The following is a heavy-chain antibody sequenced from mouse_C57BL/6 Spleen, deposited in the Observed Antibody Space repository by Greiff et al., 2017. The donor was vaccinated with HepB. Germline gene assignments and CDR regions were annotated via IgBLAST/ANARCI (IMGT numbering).Heavy chain of an antibody. CDR1: GYTFTDYE. V-gene: IGHV1-15*01. CDR2: IDPETGGT. CDR3: TRGELSDY. Sequence: VQLQQSGAELVRPGASVTLSCKASGYTFTDYEMHWVKQTPVHGLEWIGAIDPETGGTAYNQKFKGKAILTADKSSSTAYMELRSLTSEDSAGYYCTRGELSDYWGQGTTLTVSS. J-gene: IGHJ2*01. D-gene: IGHD1-3*01.